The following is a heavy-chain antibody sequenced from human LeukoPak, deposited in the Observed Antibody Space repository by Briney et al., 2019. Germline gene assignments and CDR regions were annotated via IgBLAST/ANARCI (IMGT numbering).Heavy chain of an antibody. Sequence: ASVKVSCKASGYTFTSYGISWVRQAPGQGLEWMGWISAYNGNTNYAQKLQSRVTMTTDTSTSTAYMELRSLRSDDTAVYYCARAMVRGVILVPPFDYWGQGTLVTVSS. CDR1: GYTFTSYG. D-gene: IGHD3-10*01. V-gene: IGHV1-18*01. CDR2: ISAYNGNT. J-gene: IGHJ4*02. CDR3: ARAMVRGVILVPPFDY.